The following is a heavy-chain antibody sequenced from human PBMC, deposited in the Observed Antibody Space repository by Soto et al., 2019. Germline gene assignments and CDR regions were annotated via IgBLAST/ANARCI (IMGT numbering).Heavy chain of an antibody. J-gene: IGHJ4*02. CDR1: GGSISSYY. CDR2: IYYSGST. CDR3: ARDDRNRFDY. Sequence: SETLSLTCTVSGGSISSYYWSWIRQPPGKGLEWIGYIYYSGSTNYNPSLKSRVTISVDTSKNQFSLKLSSVTAADTAVYYCARDDRNRFDYWGQGTLVTVSS. V-gene: IGHV4-59*01.